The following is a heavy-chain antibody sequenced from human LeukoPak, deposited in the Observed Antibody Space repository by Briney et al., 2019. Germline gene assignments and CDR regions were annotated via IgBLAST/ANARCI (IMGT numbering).Heavy chain of an antibody. Sequence: GSLRFSCAASGFTFSSYGMHWVRQAPGKGLEWVAVISYDGSNKYYADSVKGRFTISRDNSKNTLYLQMNSLRAEDTAVYYCAKDGNLWFGESPLDYWGQGTLVTVSS. J-gene: IGHJ4*02. V-gene: IGHV3-30*18. CDR2: ISYDGSNK. CDR1: GFTFSSYG. D-gene: IGHD3-10*01. CDR3: AKDGNLWFGESPLDY.